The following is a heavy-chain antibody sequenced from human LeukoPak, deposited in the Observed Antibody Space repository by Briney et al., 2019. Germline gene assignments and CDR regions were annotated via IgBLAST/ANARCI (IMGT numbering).Heavy chain of an antibody. CDR2: INPKSGGT. Sequence: ASVKVSCKASGYIFTDYYIHWVRQAPGQGLEWMGWINPKSGGTNSAQKFQGRLTMTRDTSIDTAYMELSNLRSDDTAVYYCARAPRRASSWCDSWGQGTLVTVSS. CDR3: ARAPRRASSWCDS. D-gene: IGHD6-13*01. CDR1: GYIFTDYY. V-gene: IGHV1-2*02. J-gene: IGHJ5*01.